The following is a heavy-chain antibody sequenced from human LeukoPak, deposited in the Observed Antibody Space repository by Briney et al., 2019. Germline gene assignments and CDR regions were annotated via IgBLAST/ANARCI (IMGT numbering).Heavy chain of an antibody. J-gene: IGHJ4*02. CDR2: ILSTGTT. CDR3: AKERDFWSGYYTGLDY. Sequence: GGSLRLSCAASGFPFSASAMTWVRQAPGKGLEWVSHILSTGTTYYADSVKGRFTISRDNSKNTLYLQMNSLRAEDTAVYYCAKERDFWSGYYTGLDYWGQGTLVTVSS. CDR1: GFPFSASA. D-gene: IGHD3-3*01. V-gene: IGHV3-23*01.